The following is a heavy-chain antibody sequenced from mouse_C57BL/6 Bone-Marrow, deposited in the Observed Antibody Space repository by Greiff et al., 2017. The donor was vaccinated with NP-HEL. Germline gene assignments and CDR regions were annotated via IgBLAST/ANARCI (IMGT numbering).Heavy chain of an antibody. J-gene: IGHJ2*01. V-gene: IGHV1-81*01. D-gene: IGHD2-1*01. CDR2: IYPRSGNT. CDR1: GYTFTSHG. Sequence: VKLQESGAELARPGASVQLSCKASGYTFTSHGISWVKQRTGQGLEWIGEIYPRSGNTYYTEKFKGKATLTADKSSSTAYMKLRSLTSEDAAVYFCRNYKGYWGQGTTLTVSS. CDR3: RNYKGY.